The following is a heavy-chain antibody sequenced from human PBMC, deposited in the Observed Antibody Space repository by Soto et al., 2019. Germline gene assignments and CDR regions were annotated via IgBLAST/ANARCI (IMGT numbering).Heavy chain of an antibody. CDR1: GGSISSADYY. CDR2: IYYSGST. V-gene: IGHV4-30-4*02. D-gene: IGHD3-9*01. CDR3: AAGTGYHYGMDV. Sequence: SDTLSLTCTVSGGSISSADYYWSWIRQPPGKGLQLIGYIYYSGSTYYNPSLKSRVTISVDTSKNQFSLKLSSATAADTAVYYCAAGTGYHYGMDVWGQGTTVTVS. J-gene: IGHJ6*02.